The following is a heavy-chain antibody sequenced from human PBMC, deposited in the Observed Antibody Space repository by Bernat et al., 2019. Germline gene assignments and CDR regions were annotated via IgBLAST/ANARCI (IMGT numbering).Heavy chain of an antibody. CDR2: IWYDGSNE. CDR1: GITFSSYG. J-gene: IGHJ5*02. CDR3: ARGTWYSSSWYPSS. D-gene: IGHD6-13*01. Sequence: QVQLVESGGGVVQPGRSLRLSCAASGITFSSYGMHWVRQAPGKGLEWVAVIWYDGSNEYYADSVKGRFTISRDNSKNTLYLQMNSLRAEDTAVYDCARGTWYSSSWYPSSWGQGTLVTVSS. V-gene: IGHV3-33*01.